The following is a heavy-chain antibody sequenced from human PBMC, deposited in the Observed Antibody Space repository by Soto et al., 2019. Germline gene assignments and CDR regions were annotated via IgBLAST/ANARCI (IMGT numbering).Heavy chain of an antibody. CDR2: IWFDGSNQ. D-gene: IGHD2-21*02. J-gene: IGHJ4*02. CDR3: VKDHCGGDCYSDPYFDY. V-gene: IGHV3-33*06. Sequence: QVQLVESGGGVVQPGRSLRLSCAASGFSFTTYGLHWVRQAPGKGLEWVAVIWFDGSNQYYADSVKGRFTISRDNSQNIRYREISSRRVEYTAVYYCVKDHCGGDCYSDPYFDYWGQGTLVTVSS. CDR1: GFSFTTYG.